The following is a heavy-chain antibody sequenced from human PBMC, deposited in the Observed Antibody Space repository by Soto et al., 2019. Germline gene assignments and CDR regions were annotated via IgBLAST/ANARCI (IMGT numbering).Heavy chain of an antibody. CDR2: IYYSGST. CDR3: ARDRGSSYFRWFDA. Sequence: SETLSLTCTVSGGSISSYYWSWIRQPPGKGLEWIGYIYYSGSTNYNPSLKSRVTISVDTSKNQFSLKLSSVTAADTAVYYCARDRGSSYFRWFDAWGQGTLVTVSS. V-gene: IGHV4-59*01. J-gene: IGHJ5*02. CDR1: GGSISSYY. D-gene: IGHD6-6*01.